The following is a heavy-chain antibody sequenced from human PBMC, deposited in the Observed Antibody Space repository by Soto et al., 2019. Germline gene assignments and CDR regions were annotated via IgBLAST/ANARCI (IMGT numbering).Heavy chain of an antibody. CDR2: IYWDNDK. V-gene: IGHV2-5*02. Sequence: QITLKESGPTLVRPTQTLTLTCTVSGFSLDTWGVGVGWIRQPPGKAPEWLALIYWDNDKRYSPSLKNRLTITTDTSKNQVVLTMTNMDPVDTVTYSCARALGSWGAYYFDHWGQGTLVTVSS. CDR1: GFSLDTWGVG. CDR3: ARALGSWGAYYFDH. D-gene: IGHD3-16*01. J-gene: IGHJ4*02.